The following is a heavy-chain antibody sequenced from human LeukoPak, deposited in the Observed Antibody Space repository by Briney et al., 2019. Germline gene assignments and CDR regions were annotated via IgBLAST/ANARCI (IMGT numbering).Heavy chain of an antibody. CDR1: GYSFTSYW. CDR2: IDPSDSYT. V-gene: IGHV5-10-1*01. Sequence: GESLRISCKGSGYSFTSYWISWVRQMPGKGLEWMGRIDPSDSYTNYSPSFQGHVTISADKSISTAYLQWSSLKASDTAMYYCARQEPAAMRYYYYGMDVWGKGTTVTVSS. D-gene: IGHD2-2*01. CDR3: ARQEPAAMRYYYYGMDV. J-gene: IGHJ6*04.